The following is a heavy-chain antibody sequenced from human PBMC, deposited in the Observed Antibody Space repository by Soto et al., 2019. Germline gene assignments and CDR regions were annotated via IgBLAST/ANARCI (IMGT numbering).Heavy chain of an antibody. V-gene: IGHV3-48*01. CDR2: ITSSSDTI. D-gene: IGHD2-15*01. J-gene: IGHJ3*02. CDR3: AKPWGPYCSGGSCYSSHRNAFDI. Sequence: GGSLRLSCAASGFTFSSFHMNWVRQAPGRGLEWVAYITSSSDTIYYSDSVKGRFTISRDNGRNTLYLQMNSLRAEDTAVYYCAKPWGPYCSGGSCYSSHRNAFDIWGQGTMVTVSS. CDR1: GFTFSSFH.